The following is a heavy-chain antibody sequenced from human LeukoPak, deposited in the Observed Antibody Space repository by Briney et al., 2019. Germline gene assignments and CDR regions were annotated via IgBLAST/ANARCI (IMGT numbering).Heavy chain of an antibody. CDR2: INHSGST. CDR1: GGSFSGYY. CDR3: ARVRGFSGWTGAHSY. D-gene: IGHD6-19*01. Sequence: SETLSLTCAVYGGSFSGYYWSWIRQPPGKGLEWIGEINHSGSTNYNPSLKSRVTISVDTSKNQFSLKLSSVTAADTAVYYCARVRGFSGWTGAHSYRGQGTLVTVSS. J-gene: IGHJ4*02. V-gene: IGHV4-34*01.